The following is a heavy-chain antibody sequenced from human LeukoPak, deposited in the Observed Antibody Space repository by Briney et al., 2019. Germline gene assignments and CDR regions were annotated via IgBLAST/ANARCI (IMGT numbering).Heavy chain of an antibody. Sequence: GGSLRLSCAASGFTFSSYDMHWVRQATGKGLEWVSAIGTAGDTYYPGSVKGRFTISRENAKNSLYLQMNSLGAGDTAVYYCARVGMYSSGWYYFDYWGQGTLVTVSS. D-gene: IGHD6-19*01. CDR1: GFTFSSYD. CDR2: IGTAGDT. J-gene: IGHJ4*02. V-gene: IGHV3-13*01. CDR3: ARVGMYSSGWYYFDY.